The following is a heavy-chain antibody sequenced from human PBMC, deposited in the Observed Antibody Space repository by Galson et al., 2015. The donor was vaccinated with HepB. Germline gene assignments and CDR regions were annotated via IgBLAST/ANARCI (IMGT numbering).Heavy chain of an antibody. Sequence: SVKVSCKASGGTFSSYTISWVRQAPGQGLEWMGRIIPILGIANYAQKFQGRVTITADKSTSTAYMELSSLRSEDTAVYYCARDPDRLRYFDWLSQSNAFDIWGQGTMVTVSS. D-gene: IGHD3-9*01. CDR2: IIPILGIA. J-gene: IGHJ3*02. V-gene: IGHV1-69*04. CDR3: ARDPDRLRYFDWLSQSNAFDI. CDR1: GGTFSSYT.